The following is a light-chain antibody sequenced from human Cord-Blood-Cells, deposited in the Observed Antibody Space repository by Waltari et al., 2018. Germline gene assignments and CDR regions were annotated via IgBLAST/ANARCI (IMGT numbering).Light chain of an antibody. CDR2: AAS. V-gene: IGKV1-39*01. CDR1: QSISSY. CDR3: QQSYSTPPYT. Sequence: DIQMTQPPSSLSASVGDRVTTTCRASQSISSYLNWYQQKPGKAPKLLIYAASSLQSGVPSRFSGSGSGTDFTLTISSLQPEDFATYYCQQSYSTPPYTFGQGTKLEIK. J-gene: IGKJ2*01.